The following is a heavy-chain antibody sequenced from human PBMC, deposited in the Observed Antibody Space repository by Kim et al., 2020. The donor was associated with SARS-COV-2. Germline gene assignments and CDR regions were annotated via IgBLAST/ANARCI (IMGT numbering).Heavy chain of an antibody. CDR2: INHSGST. V-gene: IGHV4-34*01. Sequence: SETLSLTCAVYGGSFSGYYWSWIRQPPGKGLEWIGEINHSGSTNCNPSLKSRVTISVDTSKNQFSLKLSSVTAADTAVYYCARGPGYSSSWYGARNWFDPWGQGTLVTVSS. D-gene: IGHD6-13*01. J-gene: IGHJ5*02. CDR3: ARGPGYSSSWYGARNWFDP. CDR1: GGSFSGYY.